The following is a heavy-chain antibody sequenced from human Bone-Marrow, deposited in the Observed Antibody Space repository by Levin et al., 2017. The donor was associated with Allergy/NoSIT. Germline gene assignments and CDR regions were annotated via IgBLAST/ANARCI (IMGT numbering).Heavy chain of an antibody. V-gene: IGHV5-51*01. D-gene: IGHD2-21*02. CDR2: IYPADSDT. J-gene: IGHJ4*02. CDR3: ARRMVETAHCGGDCDSFDY. Sequence: GESLKISCKGSGYSFTTYWIGWVRQVPGKGLEWMGIIYPADSDTRYRPSFQGQVTISADKSISTAYLQWSSLKASDTAMYYCARRMVETAHCGGDCDSFDYWGQGTLVTVSS. CDR1: GYSFTTYW.